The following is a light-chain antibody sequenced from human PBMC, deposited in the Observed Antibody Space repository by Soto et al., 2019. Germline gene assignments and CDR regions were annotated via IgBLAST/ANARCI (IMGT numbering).Light chain of an antibody. CDR2: AAS. CDR1: QSISRR. V-gene: IGKV1-39*01. J-gene: IGKJ1*01. CDR3: QQSDRIPRT. Sequence: DTQMTQSPSSLSPAVGDRVTITCRSSQSISRRLNWYQQKPGKAPKLLVFAASSLQSGVPSRFSGSGSGTDFTLTISSLQPEDFATYYCQQSDRIPRTFGQGTKVDIK.